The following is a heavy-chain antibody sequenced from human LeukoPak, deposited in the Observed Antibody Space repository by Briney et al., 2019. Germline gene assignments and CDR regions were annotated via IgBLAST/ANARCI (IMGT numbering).Heavy chain of an antibody. D-gene: IGHD2-2*01. Sequence: SETLSLTCAVYGGSFSGYYWSWISQPPGKGLEWIGEINHSGSTNYNPSLKSRVAISVDTSKNQFSLKLSSVTAADTAVHYCARGGGYCSSASCYWAGWGQGTLVIVSS. CDR3: ARGGGYCSSASCYWAG. CDR1: GGSFSGYY. CDR2: INHSGST. J-gene: IGHJ4*02. V-gene: IGHV4-34*01.